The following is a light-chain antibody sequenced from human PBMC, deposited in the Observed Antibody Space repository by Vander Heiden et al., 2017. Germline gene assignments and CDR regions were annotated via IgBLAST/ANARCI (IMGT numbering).Light chain of an antibody. CDR1: QSVSSY. V-gene: IGKV3-11*01. J-gene: IGKJ5*01. Sequence: EIVLPQSPATLSLSPGDRATLSCRASQSVSSYLAWYQQKPGQAPRLLIYDAANRATGIPARFSGRGSGTDVTLTISSLEPEDFAVYYCQQRSNWPPITFGQGTRLEIK. CDR2: DAA. CDR3: QQRSNWPPIT.